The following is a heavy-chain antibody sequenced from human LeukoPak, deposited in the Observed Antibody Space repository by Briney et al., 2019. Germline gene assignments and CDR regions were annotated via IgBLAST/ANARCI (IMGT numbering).Heavy chain of an antibody. CDR3: ARRQQTGGDNGLHNWFDP. Sequence: ASETLSLTCTVSDGSSISSSWNWIRQPPGKGLEWIGYISYSGSTKYNPSLESRVTISVDTSKIQISLNLRSVTAADTAIYYCARRQQTGGDNGLHNWFDPWGQGTLVTVSS. D-gene: IGHD2-21*01. J-gene: IGHJ5*02. V-gene: IGHV4-59*08. CDR2: ISYSGST. CDR1: DGSSISSS.